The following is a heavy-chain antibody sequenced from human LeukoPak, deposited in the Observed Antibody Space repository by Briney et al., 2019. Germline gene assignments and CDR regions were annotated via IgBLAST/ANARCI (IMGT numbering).Heavy chain of an antibody. CDR3: AKQQWLAYFDY. Sequence: PGGSLRLSCAASGFTFSSYWMSWVRQAPGKGLEWVAFIRYDGGNKYYADSVKGRFTISRDNSKNTLYLQMNSLRAEDTAVYYCAKQQWLAYFDYWGQGTLVTVSS. D-gene: IGHD6-19*01. V-gene: IGHV3-30*02. CDR1: GFTFSSYW. J-gene: IGHJ4*02. CDR2: IRYDGGNK.